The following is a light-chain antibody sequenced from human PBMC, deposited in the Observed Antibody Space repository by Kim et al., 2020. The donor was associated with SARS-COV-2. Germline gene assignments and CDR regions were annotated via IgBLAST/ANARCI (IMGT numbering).Light chain of an antibody. Sequence: QMTQSPSSVSASVGDRVTITCRASQDISHWVAWYQQKPGKAPKLLIYAESGLQGGVPRRFSGSGSGTDFTLTISSLQPEDFAIYYCQHAGRSQWAFGPGTKVDIK. J-gene: IGKJ1*01. CDR1: QDISHW. V-gene: IGKV1-12*01. CDR2: AES. CDR3: QHAGRSQWA.